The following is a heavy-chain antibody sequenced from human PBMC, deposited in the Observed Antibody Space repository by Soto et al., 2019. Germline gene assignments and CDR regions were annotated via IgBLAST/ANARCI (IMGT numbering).Heavy chain of an antibody. CDR3: ARIIGYCRNNDCSWTFDI. CDR2: FYPGDSTS. Sequence: GESLKISCKTSGYSFISYWVAWVRQKPGKGLEWMGTFYPGDSTSTYSPSFQGQVTISVNKSISTAYLHLSSLKASDTAMYYCARIIGYCRNNDCSWTFDIWGQGTTVTVSS. J-gene: IGHJ3*02. V-gene: IGHV5-51*01. CDR1: GYSFISYW. D-gene: IGHD2-2*03.